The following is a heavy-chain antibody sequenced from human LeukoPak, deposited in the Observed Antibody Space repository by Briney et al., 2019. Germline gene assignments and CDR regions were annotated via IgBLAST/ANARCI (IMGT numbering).Heavy chain of an antibody. D-gene: IGHD6-13*01. CDR3: AKDWRIAAAGTASDAFDI. CDR2: ISGSGDST. Sequence: GGSLRLSCAASEFTFSSYAMSWVRQAPGKGLEWVSVISGSGDSTYYADSVKGRFTISRDNAKNTLYLQMNSLRAEDTAVYYCAKDWRIAAAGTASDAFDIWGQGTTVTVSS. J-gene: IGHJ3*02. V-gene: IGHV3-23*01. CDR1: EFTFSSYA.